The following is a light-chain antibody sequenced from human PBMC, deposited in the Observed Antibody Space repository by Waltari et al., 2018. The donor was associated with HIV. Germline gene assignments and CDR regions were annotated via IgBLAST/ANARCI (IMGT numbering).Light chain of an antibody. V-gene: IGLV2-11*01. CDR1: SSDVGGYKY. Sequence: QSALTQPRSVSGSPGQSVTISCTGTSSDVGGYKYVSWYQQHPAKAPKLMIYDVTKRPSGVPDRFSVSKSVNTASLTISGLEAEDEADYYCCSYAGSYTLVFGGGTKLTVL. CDR3: CSYAGSYTLV. CDR2: DVT. J-gene: IGLJ3*02.